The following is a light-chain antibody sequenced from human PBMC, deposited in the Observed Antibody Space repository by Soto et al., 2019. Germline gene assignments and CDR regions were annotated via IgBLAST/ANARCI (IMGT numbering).Light chain of an antibody. V-gene: IGLV1-40*01. CDR1: SSNIGAGYD. CDR2: GNS. CDR3: QSYDSSLSGYV. Sequence: QSVLTQPPSVSGAPGQRVTISCTGSSSNIGAGYDVHWYQQLPGTAPKLLIYGNSNRPSGVPYRFSGSKSGTSASLAITGLQAEDEADYYCQSYDSSLSGYVFGTGTKLTVL. J-gene: IGLJ1*01.